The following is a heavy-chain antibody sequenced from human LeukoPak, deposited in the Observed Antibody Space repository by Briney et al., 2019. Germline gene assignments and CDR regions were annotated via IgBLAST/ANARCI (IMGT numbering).Heavy chain of an antibody. CDR2: IKSKTDGGTT. V-gene: IGHV3-15*01. CDR3: TTDLRYIVVVVAAMTYDY. J-gene: IGHJ4*02. Sequence: GGSLRLSCAASGFTFSNAWMSWVRQAPGKGLEWVGRIKSKTDGGTTDYAAPVKGRFTISRDDSKNTPYLQMNSLKTEDTAVYYCTTDLRYIVVVVAAMTYDYWGQGTLVTVSS. D-gene: IGHD2-15*01. CDR1: GFTFSNAW.